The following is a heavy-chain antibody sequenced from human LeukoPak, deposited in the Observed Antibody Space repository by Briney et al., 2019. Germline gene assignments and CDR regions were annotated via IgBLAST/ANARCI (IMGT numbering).Heavy chain of an antibody. CDR2: IYHSGST. D-gene: IGHD3-22*01. V-gene: IGHV4-38-2*02. J-gene: IGHJ6*03. Sequence: PSETLSLTCTVSGYSISSGYYWGWIRQPPGKGLEWIGSIYHSGSTYYNPSLKGRVTISVDTSKNQFSLKLSSVTAADTAVYYCAAYYYDSSGYYYYYYYMDVWGKGTTVTVSS. CDR1: GYSISSGYY. CDR3: AAYYYDSSGYYYYYYYMDV.